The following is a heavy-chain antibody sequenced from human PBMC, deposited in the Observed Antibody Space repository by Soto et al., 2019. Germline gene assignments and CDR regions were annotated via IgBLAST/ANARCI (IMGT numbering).Heavy chain of an antibody. CDR1: GFTFSSYT. D-gene: IGHD4-17*01. J-gene: IGHJ6*02. V-gene: IGHV3-21*01. CDR2: IGTSSSYI. Sequence: GESLKISCAASGFTFSSYTMNWVRQAPGRGLEWVSSIGTSSSYIYYADSVKGRFTISRDNAENSLFLQMNSLRADDTAVYYCARDSVRDYLYYYYGMDVWGQGTTVTVSS. CDR3: ARDSVRDYLYYYYGMDV.